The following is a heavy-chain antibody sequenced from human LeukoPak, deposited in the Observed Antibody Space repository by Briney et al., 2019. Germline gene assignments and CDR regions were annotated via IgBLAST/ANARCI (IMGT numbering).Heavy chain of an antibody. CDR3: AREMVRGVKIPGY. CDR2: INTNTGNP. V-gene: IGHV7-4-1*02. J-gene: IGHJ4*02. CDR1: GYTFTDYY. Sequence: ASVKVSCKASGYTFTDYYIHWVRQAPGQGLEWMGWINTNTGNPTYAQGFTGRFVFSLDTSVSTAYLQISSLKAEDTAVYYCAREMVRGVKIPGYWGQGTLVTVSP. D-gene: IGHD3-10*01.